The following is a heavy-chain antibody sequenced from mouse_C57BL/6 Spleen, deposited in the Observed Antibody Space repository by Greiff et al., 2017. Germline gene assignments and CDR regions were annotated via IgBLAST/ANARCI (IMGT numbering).Heavy chain of an antibody. Sequence: EVQLVESGPVLVKPGASVKMSCKASGYTFTDYYMNWVKQSHGKSLEWIGVINPYNGGTSYNQKFKGKATLTVDKSSSTAYMELNSLTSEDSAVYYCAPYYYDVPWFAYWGQGTLVTVSA. CDR1: GYTFTDYY. V-gene: IGHV1-19*01. D-gene: IGHD2-4*01. CDR3: APYYYDVPWFAY. CDR2: INPYNGGT. J-gene: IGHJ3*01.